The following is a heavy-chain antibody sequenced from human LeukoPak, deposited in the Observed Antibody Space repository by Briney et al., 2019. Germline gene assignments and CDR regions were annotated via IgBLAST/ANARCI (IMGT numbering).Heavy chain of an antibody. D-gene: IGHD2-8*01. CDR3: AKGSRGVVGLAFGI. CDR1: GFTFSSYG. CDR2: IRYDGSNK. V-gene: IGHV3-30*02. Sequence: PGGSLRLSCAASGFTFSSYGMHLVRQAPGKGLEWVAFIRYDGSNKYYADAVKGRFTISRDNSKNTLYLQMNSLRAEDTAVYYCAKGSRGVVGLAFGIWGQGTMVTVSS. J-gene: IGHJ3*02.